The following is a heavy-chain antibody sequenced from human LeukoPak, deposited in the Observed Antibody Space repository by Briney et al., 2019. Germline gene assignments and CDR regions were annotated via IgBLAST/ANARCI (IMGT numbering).Heavy chain of an antibody. V-gene: IGHV6-1*01. CDR2: TYYRSKWYN. D-gene: IGHD6-19*01. CDR1: GDSVSSKNGA. CDR3: ARDFGTTGWHTFDY. Sequence: SQTLSLTWVVSGDSVSSKNGAWNWIRQSPSRGLEWLGRTYYRSKWYNDYAESMEGRMTISQDTSKNQYSLHLNSVTPDDTAVYYCARDFGTTGWHTFDYWGQGTLVTVSS. J-gene: IGHJ4*02.